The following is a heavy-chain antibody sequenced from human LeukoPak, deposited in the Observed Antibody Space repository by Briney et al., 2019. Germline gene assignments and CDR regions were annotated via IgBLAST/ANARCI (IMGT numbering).Heavy chain of an antibody. CDR3: ARVVGGSSGWYFDY. V-gene: IGHV4-4*02. J-gene: IGHJ4*02. CDR1: GGSISSSNW. D-gene: IGHD6-19*01. Sequence: SETLSLTCAVSGGSISSSNWWSWVRQPPGKGLEWLGEIYQSGSTNYNPSIKSRVTISVDKSKNQFSLKLSSVTAADTAVYYCARVVGGSSGWYFDYWGQGTLVTVSS. CDR2: IYQSGST.